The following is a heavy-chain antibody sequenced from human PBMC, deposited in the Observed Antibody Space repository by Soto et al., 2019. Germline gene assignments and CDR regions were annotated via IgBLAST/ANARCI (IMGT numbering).Heavy chain of an antibody. CDR1: GGSISSGGYY. CDR2: IYYSRST. D-gene: IGHD3-3*01. CDR3: AREYKAPGIFGGGYYFDY. V-gene: IGHV4-31*03. Sequence: QVQLQESGPGLVKPSQTLSLTCTVSGGSISSGGYYWSWIRQHPGKGLEWIGYIYYSRSTYYNPSLKSRVTITGDTAKNQISLKLGSVTAADTAVYYCAREYKAPGIFGGGYYFDYWGQGTLVTVSS. J-gene: IGHJ4*02.